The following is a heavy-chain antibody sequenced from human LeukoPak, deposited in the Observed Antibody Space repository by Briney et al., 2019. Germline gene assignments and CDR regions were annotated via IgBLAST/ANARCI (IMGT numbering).Heavy chain of an antibody. CDR2: INHSGST. CDR3: ARLPGIAVAG. Sequence: PSEILSLTCAVYGGSFSGYYWSWIRQPPGKGLEWIGEINHSGSTNYNPSLKSRVTISVDTSKNQFSLKLSSVTAADTAVYYCARLPGIAVAGWGQGTLVTVSS. D-gene: IGHD6-19*01. J-gene: IGHJ4*02. V-gene: IGHV4-34*01. CDR1: GGSFSGYY.